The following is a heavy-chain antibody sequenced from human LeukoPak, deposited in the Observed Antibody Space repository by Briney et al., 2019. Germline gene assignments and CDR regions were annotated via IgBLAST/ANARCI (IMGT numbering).Heavy chain of an antibody. D-gene: IGHD6-6*01. CDR1: GGSISRYY. CDR3: ARDYSSSYYFDT. Sequence: SETLSLTCTVSGGSISRYYWRWIRQPPGTGLEWIGYIHSSGSTNYNPSLKSRVTISEDTSKNQFSLKLTSVTAADTAVYYCARDYSSSYYFDTWGQGTLVTVSS. J-gene: IGHJ4*02. CDR2: IHSSGST. V-gene: IGHV4-59*01.